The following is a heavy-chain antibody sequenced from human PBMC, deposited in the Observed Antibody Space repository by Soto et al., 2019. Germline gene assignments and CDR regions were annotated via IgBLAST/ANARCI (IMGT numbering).Heavy chain of an antibody. V-gene: IGHV3-30*14. CDR1: GFTFSSYA. CDR2: ISYDGSNK. D-gene: IGHD3-22*01. Sequence: LRLSCAASGFTFSSYAMHWVRQAPGKGLEWVAVISYDGSNKYYADSVKGRFTISRDNSKNTLYLQMGSLRAEDMAVYYCARDPDSSGYYYFDYWGQGTLVTVSS. J-gene: IGHJ4*02. CDR3: ARDPDSSGYYYFDY.